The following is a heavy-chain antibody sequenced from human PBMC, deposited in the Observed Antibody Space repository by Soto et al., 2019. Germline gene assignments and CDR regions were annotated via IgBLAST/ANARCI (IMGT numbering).Heavy chain of an antibody. CDR3: ARDMGFGLSDY. V-gene: IGHV1-3*01. J-gene: IGHJ4*02. CDR2: INAGNGNT. Sequence: ASVKVSCKASVYTFTSYAIYWVRQAPGQRLEWMGWINAGNGNTKYSQKFQGRVTITRDTSASTAYMELSSLRSEDTAVYYCARDMGFGLSDYWGQGTLVTVSS. CDR1: VYTFTSYA. D-gene: IGHD3-10*01.